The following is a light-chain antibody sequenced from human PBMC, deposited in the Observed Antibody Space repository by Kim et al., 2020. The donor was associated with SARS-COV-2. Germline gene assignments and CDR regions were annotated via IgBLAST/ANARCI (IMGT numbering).Light chain of an antibody. CDR1: QSVSSN. CDR3: QQYKNWPPSGT. J-gene: IGKJ3*01. Sequence: EIVMTQSPATLSVSPGERATLSCRASQSVSSNLAWYQQKPGQAPRLLIYAASTRASGIPARFSGSGSGTEFTLTISSLQSEDFAVYYCQQYKNWPPSGTFGRGTKVDIK. CDR2: AAS. V-gene: IGKV3-15*01.